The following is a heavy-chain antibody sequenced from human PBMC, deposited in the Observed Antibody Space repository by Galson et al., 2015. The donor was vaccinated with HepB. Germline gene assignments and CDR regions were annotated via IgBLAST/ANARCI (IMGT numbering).Heavy chain of an antibody. CDR1: GFTFSRYS. J-gene: IGHJ6*03. Sequence: SLRLSCAASGFTFSRYSMNWVRQAPGKGLEWVSSISSSSSYIYYADSVKGRFTISRDNAKNSLYLQMNSLRAEDTAVYYCARSGIYCSSTSCFPEDYYYYMDVWGKGTTVTVSS. V-gene: IGHV3-21*01. D-gene: IGHD2-2*01. CDR3: ARSGIYCSSTSCFPEDYYYYMDV. CDR2: ISSSSSYI.